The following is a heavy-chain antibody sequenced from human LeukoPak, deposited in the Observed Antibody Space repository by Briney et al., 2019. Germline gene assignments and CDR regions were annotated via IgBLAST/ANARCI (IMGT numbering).Heavy chain of an antibody. CDR2: IGGSGGST. J-gene: IGHJ4*02. V-gene: IGHV3-23*01. CDR3: AKGGYSSSWYYYYFDY. CDR1: GFPFSSYA. Sequence: TGGPLKLSCAPSGFPFSSYAMSWVRRPPGKGREWVSAIGGSGGSTYYADSVKGRFTISRDNSKNTLYLQVNSLRAEDTAVYYCAKGGYSSSWYYYYFDYWGQGTLVTVSS. D-gene: IGHD6-13*01.